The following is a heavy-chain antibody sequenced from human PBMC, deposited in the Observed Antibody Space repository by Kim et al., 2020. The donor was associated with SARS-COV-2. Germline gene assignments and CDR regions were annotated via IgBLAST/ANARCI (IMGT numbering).Heavy chain of an antibody. D-gene: IGHD6-25*01. CDR3: ARAVSSAWTLMDWFDP. CDR2: ISHSGST. J-gene: IGHJ5*02. V-gene: IGHV4-4*02. CDR1: GVSMTSSNW. Sequence: SETLSLTCAVSGVSMTSSNWWSWVRQTPGKGLEWIGEISHSGSTDYNPSLKSRVTISVDKSKNQFSLKLSSVTAADTAVYYCARAVSSAWTLMDWFDPWGQGTQVTVSS.